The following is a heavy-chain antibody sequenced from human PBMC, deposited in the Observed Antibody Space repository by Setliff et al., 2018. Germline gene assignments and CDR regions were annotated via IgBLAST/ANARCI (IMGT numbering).Heavy chain of an antibody. CDR2: ISGHNDKT. V-gene: IGHV1-18*01. CDR3: ARDSVTLGQLERRGGFRYYDMDV. Sequence: ASVKVSCKASGYTFTYFGVSWLRLAPGQGLEWMGWISGHNDKTIIEPKFQGRVTITADKSTSTVYMELNSLISEDPAVYLCARDSVTLGQLERRGGFRYYDMDVWGQGTTVTVSS. J-gene: IGHJ6*02. CDR1: GYTFTYFG. D-gene: IGHD1-1*01.